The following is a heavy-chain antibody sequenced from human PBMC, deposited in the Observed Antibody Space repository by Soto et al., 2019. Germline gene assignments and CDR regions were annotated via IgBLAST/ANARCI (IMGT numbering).Heavy chain of an antibody. CDR2: ISWNSGSI. Sequence: SLRLSCAASGFTFDDYAMHWVRQAPGKGLEWVSGISWNSGSIGYADSVKGRFTISRDNAKNSLYLQMNSLRAEDTALYYCAKDISLSGAFDIWGQGTMVTVSS. V-gene: IGHV3-9*01. D-gene: IGHD3-10*01. CDR1: GFTFDDYA. J-gene: IGHJ3*02. CDR3: AKDISLSGAFDI.